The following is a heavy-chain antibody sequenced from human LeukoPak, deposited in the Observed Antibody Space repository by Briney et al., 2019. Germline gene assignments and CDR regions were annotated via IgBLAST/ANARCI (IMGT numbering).Heavy chain of an antibody. CDR1: GFTFDDYA. J-gene: IGHJ4*02. D-gene: IGHD6-13*01. V-gene: IGHV3-13*01. CDR3: ARVAAAGKGFDH. CDR2: IGTAGDT. Sequence: SGRSLRLSCVASGFTFDDYAMHWARQAPGKGLEWVSAIGTAGDTYYGGSVKGRFTISRENAKNSLYLQMNSLRAGDTAVYYCARVAAAGKGFDHWGQGTLVTVSS.